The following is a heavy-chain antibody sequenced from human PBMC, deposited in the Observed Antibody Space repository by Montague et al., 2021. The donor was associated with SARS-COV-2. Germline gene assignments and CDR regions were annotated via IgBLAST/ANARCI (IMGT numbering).Heavy chain of an antibody. CDR3: ARDLSGYSYGFDY. J-gene: IGHJ4*02. Sequence: SLRLSCAASGFTFSSYAMHWFRQAPGKGLEWVAVISYGGSNKYYADSVKGRFTISRDNSKNTLYLQMNSLRAEDTAVYYCARDLSGYSYGFDYWGQGTLVTVSS. D-gene: IGHD5-18*01. CDR2: ISYGGSNK. V-gene: IGHV3-30-3*01. CDR1: GFTFSSYA.